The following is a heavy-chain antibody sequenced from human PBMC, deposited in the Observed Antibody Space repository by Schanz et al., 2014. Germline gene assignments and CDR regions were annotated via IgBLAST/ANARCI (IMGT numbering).Heavy chain of an antibody. D-gene: IGHD3-10*01. CDR1: GFSVGNKY. Sequence: EVQLVESGGGLVQPGGSLRLSCAASGFSVGNKYMNWVRQAPGKGLEWVSGITGASDHIDYAESVKGRFTISRDNAKNTLYLQMNSLRAEDTAVYYCARPALWFGDNCFDPWGQGTLVTVSS. CDR2: ITGASDH. CDR3: ARPALWFGDNCFDP. V-gene: IGHV3-66*01. J-gene: IGHJ5*02.